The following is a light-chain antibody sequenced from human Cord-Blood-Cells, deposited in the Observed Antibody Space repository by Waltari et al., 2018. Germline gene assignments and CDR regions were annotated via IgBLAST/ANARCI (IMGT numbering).Light chain of an antibody. V-gene: IGKV1-33*01. CDR3: QQYDNLPYT. J-gene: IGKJ2*01. CDR1: QDISNY. CDR2: DAS. Sequence: TQSPSSLSASVGDRVTITCQASQDISNYLNWYHQKPGKAPKLLIYDASNLETGVPSRFSGSGSGTDFTFTISSLQPEDIATYYCQQYDNLPYTFGQGTKLEIK.